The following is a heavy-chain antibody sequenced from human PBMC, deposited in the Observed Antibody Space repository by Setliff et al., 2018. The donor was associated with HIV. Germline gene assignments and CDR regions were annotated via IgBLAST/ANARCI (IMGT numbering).Heavy chain of an antibody. CDR2: INHSGST. CDR1: GGSFSGYY. Sequence: KSSETLSLTCAVYGGSFSGYYWSWIRQPPGKGLEWIGEINHSGSTNYNPSLKSRVTISVDTSKNQFSLKLSSVTAADTAVYYCARSPGVRFDPWGQGTLVTVSS. J-gene: IGHJ5*02. D-gene: IGHD3-10*01. V-gene: IGHV4-34*01. CDR3: ARSPGVRFDP.